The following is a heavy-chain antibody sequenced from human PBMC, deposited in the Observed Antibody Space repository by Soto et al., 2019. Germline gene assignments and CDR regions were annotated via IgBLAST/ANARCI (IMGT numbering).Heavy chain of an antibody. D-gene: IGHD3-9*01. J-gene: IGHJ5*02. CDR1: GGTFSSYT. CDR2: IIPILGIA. CDR3: SVCGCHRGQTQGELVPGRVNGYVDWTVEGRVVANTPRMRDSPNPLQSLP. V-gene: IGHV1-69*02. Sequence: GASVKVSCKASGGTFSSYTISWVRQAPGQGLEWMGRIIPILGIANYAQKFQGRVTITADKSTSTAYMELSSLRSEDTAVYYCSVCGCHRGQTQGELVPGRVNGYVDWTVEGRVVANTPRMRDSPNPLQSLPWG.